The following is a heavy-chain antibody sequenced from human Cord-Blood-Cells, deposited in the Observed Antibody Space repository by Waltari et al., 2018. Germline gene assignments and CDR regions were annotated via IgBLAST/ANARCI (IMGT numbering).Heavy chain of an antibody. V-gene: IGHV1-18*04. CDR2: ISAYNGNT. Sequence: VQLVQSGAEVKKPGASVKVSCKASGYTFTSYGISWVRQAPGQGLEWMGWISAYNGNTNYAQKLQGRVTMTTDTSTSTDYMELRSLRSDDTAVYYCASYIVVVPAATAFDIWGQGTMVTVSS. CDR3: ASYIVVVPAATAFDI. D-gene: IGHD2-2*01. J-gene: IGHJ3*02. CDR1: GYTFTSYG.